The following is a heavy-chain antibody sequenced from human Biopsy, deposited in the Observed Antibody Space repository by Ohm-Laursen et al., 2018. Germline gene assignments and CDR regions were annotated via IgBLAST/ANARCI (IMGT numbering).Heavy chain of an antibody. Sequence: TPSLTCTVSGGSITSYSWSWIRQPPGKGLEPIGYIYNTGDTTYNPSLQSRVTISLDTSNNQLSLRLRSVTAADAAVYYCARRSAANWYFNLWGRGTLVTVSS. V-gene: IGHV4-59*08. CDR3: ARRSAANWYFNL. CDR1: GGSITSYS. D-gene: IGHD6-25*01. CDR2: IYNTGDT. J-gene: IGHJ2*01.